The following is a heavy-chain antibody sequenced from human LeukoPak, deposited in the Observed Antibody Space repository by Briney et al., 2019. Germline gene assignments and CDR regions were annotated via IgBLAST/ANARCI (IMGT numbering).Heavy chain of an antibody. J-gene: IGHJ4*02. CDR3: AKDQRSTGYYLDY. CDR2: IWYDGSNK. V-gene: IGHV3-33*06. CDR1: GFTFRSYG. Sequence: GGSLRLXCAASGFTFRSYGMHWVRQAPGKGLEWVAGIWYDGSNKYYTDSVKGRFTISRDNSKNTLYLQMNSLRAGDTSLYYCAKDQRSTGYYLDYWGQGTLVTVSS. D-gene: IGHD3-22*01.